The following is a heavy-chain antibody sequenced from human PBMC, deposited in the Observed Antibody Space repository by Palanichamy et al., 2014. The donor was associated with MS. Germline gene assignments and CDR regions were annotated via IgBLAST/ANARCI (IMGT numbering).Heavy chain of an antibody. CDR2: INPDSGST. D-gene: IGHD6-13*01. J-gene: IGHJ4*02. Sequence: QVQLVQSEAEVKKPGASMKVSCKASGYTFTFQYIHWVRQAPGQGLEWMRIINPDSGSTSYAQKFQGRVTMTRDTSTSTVYMEVRSLRSEDTAVYYCAREWGSSLKDFGYWGQGTLVTVSS. CDR3: AREWGSSLKDFGY. CDR1: GYTFTFQY. V-gene: IGHV1-46*01.